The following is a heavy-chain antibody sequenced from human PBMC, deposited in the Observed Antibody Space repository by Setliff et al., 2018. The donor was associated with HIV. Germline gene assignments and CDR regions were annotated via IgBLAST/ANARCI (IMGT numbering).Heavy chain of an antibody. J-gene: IGHJ6*03. D-gene: IGHD3-3*01. Sequence: PSETLSLTCAVYGGSFSGYYWSWIRQPPGKGLEWIGEINHSGSTNYNPSLKSRVTISVDTSKNQFSLKLSSVTAADTAVYYCAKVVVRSRFLEWSPSRDYSYYYMDVWGKGTTVTVSS. CDR2: INHSGST. CDR3: AKVVVRSRFLEWSPSRDYSYYYMDV. V-gene: IGHV4-34*01. CDR1: GGSFSGYY.